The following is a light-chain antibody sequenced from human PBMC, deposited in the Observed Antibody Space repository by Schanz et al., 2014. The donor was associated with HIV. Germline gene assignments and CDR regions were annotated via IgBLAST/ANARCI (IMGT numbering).Light chain of an antibody. CDR1: QSVKSNF. CDR2: GAS. CDR3: QQYGSSPPT. V-gene: IGKV3-20*01. J-gene: IGKJ1*01. Sequence: EIVMTQSPATLSVSPGERATLSCRASQSVKSNFIGWYQQKPGQAPRLLIFGASTRVTGIPARFSGSGSGTDFTLTISRLEPEDFAVYHCQQYGSSPPTFGQGTRVDVK.